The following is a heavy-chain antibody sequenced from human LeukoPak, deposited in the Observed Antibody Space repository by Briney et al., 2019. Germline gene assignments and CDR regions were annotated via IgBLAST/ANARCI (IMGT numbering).Heavy chain of an antibody. CDR1: GFTFKNYA. CDR3: ARAKLEPAGTGAFDI. D-gene: IGHD6-19*01. J-gene: IGHJ3*02. CDR2: IYPHGDP. Sequence: GGSLRLSCTTSGFTFKNYAMTWVRQAPGKGLEWVSAIYPHGDPHYADSVMGRFTISRDNSKNSLYMQMETLRAEDTALYYCARAKLEPAGTGAFDIWGPGTVVTVSS. V-gene: IGHV3-23*01.